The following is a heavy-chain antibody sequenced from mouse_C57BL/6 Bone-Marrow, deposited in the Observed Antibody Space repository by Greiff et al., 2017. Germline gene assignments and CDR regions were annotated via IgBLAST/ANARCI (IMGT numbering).Heavy chain of an antibody. V-gene: IGHV1-63*01. Sequence: QVQLQQSGAELVRPGTSVKMSCKASGYTFTNYWIGWAKQRPGHGLEWIGDIYPGGGYTNYNEKFKGKDTLTADKSSSTAYMQFSSLTSEDSAIYYCARFDMRGAMDYWGQGTSVTVSS. D-gene: IGHD2-3*01. J-gene: IGHJ4*01. CDR1: GYTFTNYW. CDR3: ARFDMRGAMDY. CDR2: IYPGGGYT.